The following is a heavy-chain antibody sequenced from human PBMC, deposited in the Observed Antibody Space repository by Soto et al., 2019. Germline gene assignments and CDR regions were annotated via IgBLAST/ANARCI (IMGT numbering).Heavy chain of an antibody. D-gene: IGHD2-15*01. J-gene: IGHJ6*02. V-gene: IGHV3-13*05. CDR1: GFTFSAYD. CDR2: LGAADDP. CDR3: ARAYSGRLPRRADYYYALDV. Sequence: EVQLVESGGGVVQPGGSLRLSCAASGFTFSAYDMHWVRQVSGKGLEWVSALGAADDPYYLRSVKGRFTISRENAKNSLYLQMNGLRAGDTAVYYCARAYSGRLPRRADYYYALDVWGQGTTVTVSS.